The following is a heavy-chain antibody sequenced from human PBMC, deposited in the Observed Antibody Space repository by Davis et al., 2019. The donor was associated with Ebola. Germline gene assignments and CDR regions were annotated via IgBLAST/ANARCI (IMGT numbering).Heavy chain of an antibody. V-gene: IGHV4-61*01. D-gene: IGHD3-10*01. CDR3: ARPHMVRGGHAFDI. J-gene: IGHJ3*02. CDR2: IYYSGST. Sequence: SETLSLTCTVSGGSVSSGSYYWSWIRQPPGKGLEWIGYIYYSGSTNYNPSLKSRVTISVDTSKNQFSLKLSSVTAADTAVYYCARPHMVRGGHAFDIWGQGTMVTISS. CDR1: GGSVSSGSYY.